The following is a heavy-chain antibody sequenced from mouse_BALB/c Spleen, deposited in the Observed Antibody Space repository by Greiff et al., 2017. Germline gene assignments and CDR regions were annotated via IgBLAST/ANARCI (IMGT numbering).Heavy chain of an antibody. CDR2: ISNLAYSI. CDR3: ARDVTGTMDY. CDR1: GFTFSDYG. Sequence: EVKVVESGGGLVQPGGSRKLSCAASGFTFSDYGMAWVRQAPGKGPEWVAFISNLAYSIYYADTVTGRFTISRENAKNTLYLEMSSLRSEDTAMYYRARDVTGTMDYWGQGTSVTVSS. V-gene: IGHV5-15*02. J-gene: IGHJ4*01. D-gene: IGHD2-13*01.